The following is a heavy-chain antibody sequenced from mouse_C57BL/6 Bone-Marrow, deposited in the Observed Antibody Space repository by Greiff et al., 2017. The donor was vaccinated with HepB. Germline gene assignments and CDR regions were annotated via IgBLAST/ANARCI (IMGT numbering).Heavy chain of an antibody. J-gene: IGHJ3*01. V-gene: IGHV1-12*01. Sequence: LQQSGAELVRSGASVKMSCKASGYTFTSYNMHWVKQTPRQGLERIGAIYPGNGDTSSNQKFKGKATLIVDKSSSTSYMQLSSLTSEDSAVYFCARSGVDGYYSFAYWGQGALVTVSA. CDR2: IYPGNGDT. CDR3: ARSGVDGYYSFAY. CDR1: GYTFTSYN. D-gene: IGHD2-3*01.